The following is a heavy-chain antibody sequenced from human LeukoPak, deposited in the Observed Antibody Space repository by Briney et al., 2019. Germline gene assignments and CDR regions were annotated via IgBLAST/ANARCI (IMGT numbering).Heavy chain of an antibody. CDR3: ARAGIVVVIAHFDY. J-gene: IGHJ4*02. CDR1: GFTFSSYS. Sequence: GGSLRLSCAASGFTFSSYSMNWVRQAPGKGLEWVSYISSSSSTIYYADSVKGRFTISRDNAKNSLYLQMNSLRAEDKAVCYCARAGIVVVIAHFDYWGLGTLVTVSS. D-gene: IGHD2-21*01. V-gene: IGHV3-48*01. CDR2: ISSSSSTI.